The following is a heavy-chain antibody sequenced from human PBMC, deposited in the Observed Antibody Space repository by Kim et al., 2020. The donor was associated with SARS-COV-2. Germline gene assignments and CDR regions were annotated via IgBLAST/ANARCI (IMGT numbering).Heavy chain of an antibody. CDR3: GRDVEDGDSEDY. Sequence: YYHPSLQSRVTISADTSKNQVSLKMISVTVADTAVYYCGRDVEDGDSEDYWGQGTLVTVSS. V-gene: IGHV4-30-2*04. D-gene: IGHD4-17*01. J-gene: IGHJ4*02.